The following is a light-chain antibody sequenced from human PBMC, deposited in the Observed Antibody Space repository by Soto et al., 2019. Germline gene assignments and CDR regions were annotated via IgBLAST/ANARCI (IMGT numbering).Light chain of an antibody. Sequence: QSVLTQPASVPGSPGQSITISCTGTSSDVGGYNYVSWYQQHPGKAPKLVIYDVSNRPSGVSNRFSGSKSGNTASLTISGLQAEDEADYYCSSYTSSSTYVFGTGTKVTV. CDR1: SSDVGGYNY. V-gene: IGLV2-14*01. CDR2: DVS. CDR3: SSYTSSSTYV. J-gene: IGLJ1*01.